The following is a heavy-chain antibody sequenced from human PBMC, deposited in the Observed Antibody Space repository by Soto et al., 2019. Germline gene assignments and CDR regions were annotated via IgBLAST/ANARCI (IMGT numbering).Heavy chain of an antibody. D-gene: IGHD3-22*01. CDR3: ASRGSSGTS. CDR1: GGSITNTDW. Sequence: QVQLQESGPGLVKPSGTLSLTCAVSGGSITNTDWWTWVRQPPGMGLEWVGDISLSGNTNYNPSLEDRAAISLDKPRNHFSLIMNSVTAADTAVYYCASRGSSGTSWGQGTLVTVSS. CDR2: ISLSGNT. V-gene: IGHV4-4*02. J-gene: IGHJ5*02.